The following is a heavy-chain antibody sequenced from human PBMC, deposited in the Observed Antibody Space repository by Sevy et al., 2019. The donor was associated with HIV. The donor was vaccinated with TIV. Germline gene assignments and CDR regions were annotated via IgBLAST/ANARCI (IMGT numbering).Heavy chain of an antibody. D-gene: IGHD2-2*01. CDR1: GFTFSSYW. CDR2: INSDGSST. CDR3: ARGGGVLCSSTSCPKTWFDP. V-gene: IGHV3-74*01. Sequence: GSLRLSCAASGFTFSSYWMHWVRQAPGKGLVWVSRINSDGSSTSYADSVKGRFTISRDNAKNTLYLQMNSLRAEDTGCYFCARGGGVLCSSTSCPKTWFDPWGQGTLVTVSS. J-gene: IGHJ5*02.